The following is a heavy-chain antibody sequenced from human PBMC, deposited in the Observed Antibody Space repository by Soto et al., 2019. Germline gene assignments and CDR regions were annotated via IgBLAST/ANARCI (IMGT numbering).Heavy chain of an antibody. J-gene: IGHJ4*02. D-gene: IGHD3-22*01. CDR2: ISSSGSTI. CDR3: ARDPPYDSSGYYNY. CDR1: GFTFSSYE. V-gene: IGHV3-48*03. Sequence: GGSLRLSCAASGFTFSSYEMNWVRQAPGKGLEGVSYISSSGSTIYYADSVKGRFTISRDNAKNSLYLQMNSLRAEDTAVYYCARDPPYDSSGYYNYWGQGTLVTVSS.